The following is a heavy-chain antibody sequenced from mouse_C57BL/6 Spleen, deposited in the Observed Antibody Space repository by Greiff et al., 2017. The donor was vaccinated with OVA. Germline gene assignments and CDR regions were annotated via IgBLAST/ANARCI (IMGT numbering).Heavy chain of an antibody. J-gene: IGHJ2*01. CDR3: AIVGNGFFDD. CDR2: IHPSASDT. CDR1: GYTFTSYW. Sequence: QVQLQQPGAELVKPGASVTVSCKASGYTFTSYWMHWVKQRPGQGLEWIGRIHPSASDTNSNQKFKGKATLTVDKSSSTAYMQLSSLTSEDAAVNYCAIVGNGFFDDWGQGTTLTVSS. V-gene: IGHV1-74*01. D-gene: IGHD2-1*01.